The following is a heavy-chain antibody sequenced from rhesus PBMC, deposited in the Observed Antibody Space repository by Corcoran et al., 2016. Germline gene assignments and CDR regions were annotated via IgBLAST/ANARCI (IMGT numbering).Heavy chain of an antibody. V-gene: IGHV3S18*01. CDR3: ARGDYSNYFDY. J-gene: IGHJ4*01. CDR2: ISFTGGST. D-gene: IGHD4-29*01. Sequence: EVQLVESGGGLAKPGGSLRLSCAASGFNFSDYYMYWVRHAPGKGLEWVSGISFTGGSTYYADSVKGRFTTSREHATNTLYLQMDSLRAEDTAVYYCARGDYSNYFDYWGQGVLVTVSS. CDR1: GFNFSDYY.